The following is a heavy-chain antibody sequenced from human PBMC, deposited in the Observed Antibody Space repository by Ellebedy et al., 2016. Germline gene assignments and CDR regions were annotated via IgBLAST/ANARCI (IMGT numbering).Heavy chain of an antibody. D-gene: IGHD3-3*01. CDR3: ARGRFGVVSDGFGAFDI. V-gene: IGHV4-59*08. J-gene: IGHJ3*02. CDR1: GGSISSYY. Sequence: SETLSLTCTVSGGSISSYYWSWIRQPPGKGLEWIGYIYYSGSTNYNPSLKSRVTISVDTSKNQFSLKLSSVTAADTAVYYCARGRFGVVSDGFGAFDIWGQGTMVTVSS. CDR2: IYYSGST.